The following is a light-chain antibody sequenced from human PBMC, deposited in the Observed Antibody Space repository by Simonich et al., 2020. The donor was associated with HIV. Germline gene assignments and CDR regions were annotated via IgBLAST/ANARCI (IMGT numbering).Light chain of an antibody. J-gene: IGLJ3*02. CDR1: SSDVGAYNY. V-gene: IGLV2-8*01. CDR3: SSYAGSNNLV. Sequence: QSAPTQPPSASGSPGQSVTISCTGTSSDVGAYNYVSWYQQHPGKAPKLMIYDVSKRPSGVPDRFSGSKSGTTASLTVSGLQAEDEADYYCSSYAGSNNLVFGGGTKLTVL. CDR2: DVS.